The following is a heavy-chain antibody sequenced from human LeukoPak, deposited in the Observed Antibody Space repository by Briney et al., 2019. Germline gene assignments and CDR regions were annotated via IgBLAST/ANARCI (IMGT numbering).Heavy chain of an antibody. J-gene: IGHJ4*02. Sequence: GGSPRLSCVASGLPIADFAMHWVRQAPGKGLEWVSLISGDGVSTFYADSVKGRFSISRDNSKNSLYLEMTSLRTEDAAMYYCAKESGKFDYWGQGTLVAVSS. CDR1: GLPIADFA. V-gene: IGHV3-43*02. CDR3: AKESGKFDY. CDR2: ISGDGVST.